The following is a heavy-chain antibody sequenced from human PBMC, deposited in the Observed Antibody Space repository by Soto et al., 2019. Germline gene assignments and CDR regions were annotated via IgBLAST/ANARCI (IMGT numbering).Heavy chain of an antibody. CDR3: ATSNWFDP. V-gene: IGHV4-39*01. J-gene: IGHJ5*02. Sequence: QLQLQESGPGLVKPSETLSLTCTVSGGSISSRGYYWGWIRQPPGKGLEWIGTIYYSGSTYYNPSLKSRVTISVDTSKHQSSLKLSSVTAADTAVYYCATSNWFDPWGQGTLVTVSS. CDR2: IYYSGST. CDR1: GGSISSRGYY.